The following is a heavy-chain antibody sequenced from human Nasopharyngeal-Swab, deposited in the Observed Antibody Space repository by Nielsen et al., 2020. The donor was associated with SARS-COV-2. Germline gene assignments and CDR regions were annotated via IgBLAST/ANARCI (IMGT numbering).Heavy chain of an antibody. V-gene: IGHV4-59*01. CDR1: GGSISSYY. Sequence: SETLSLTCTVSGGSISSYYWSWIRQPPGKGLEWIGYIYYSGSTNYNPSLKSRVTISVDTSKNQFSLKLSSVTAADTAVYYCARERGGDGYRYFDYWGQGALVIVSS. D-gene: IGHD2-21*02. CDR3: ARERGGDGYRYFDY. J-gene: IGHJ4*02. CDR2: IYYSGST.